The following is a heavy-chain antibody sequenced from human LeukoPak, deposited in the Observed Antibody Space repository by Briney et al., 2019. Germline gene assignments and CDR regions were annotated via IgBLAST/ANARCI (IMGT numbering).Heavy chain of an antibody. CDR2: ISYDGSNK. Sequence: SGGSLRLSCAASGFTFSSYAMHWVRQAPGKGLEWVAVISYDGSNKYYADSVKGRFTISRDNSKNTLYLQMNSLRAEDTAVYYCARARGYYDSSGYYDTKHDAFDIWGQGTMVTVSS. V-gene: IGHV3-30*04. J-gene: IGHJ3*02. CDR1: GFTFSSYA. CDR3: ARARGYYDSSGYYDTKHDAFDI. D-gene: IGHD3-22*01.